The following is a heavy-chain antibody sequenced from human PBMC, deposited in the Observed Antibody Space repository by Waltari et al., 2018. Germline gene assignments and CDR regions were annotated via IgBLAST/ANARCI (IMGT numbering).Heavy chain of an antibody. CDR1: GGSFSGYY. D-gene: IGHD2-2*01. CDR2: INHSGST. CDR3: ARGGVACSSTSCYAPTPPDP. Sequence: QVQLQQWGAGLLKPSETLSLTCAVYGGSFSGYYWSWIRQPPGKGLEWIGEINHSGSTNYNPSLKSRVTISVDTSKNQFSLKLSSVTAADTAVYYCARGGVACSSTSCYAPTPPDPWGQGTLVTVSS. V-gene: IGHV4-34*01. J-gene: IGHJ5*02.